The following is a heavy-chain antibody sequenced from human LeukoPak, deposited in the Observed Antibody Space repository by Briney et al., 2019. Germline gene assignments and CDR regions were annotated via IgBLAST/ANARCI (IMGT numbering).Heavy chain of an antibody. J-gene: IGHJ4*02. CDR1: GYTLTGYY. CDR3: ARDRVGSGWPRPWYFEF. D-gene: IGHD6-19*01. Sequence: ASVKVCCKPSGYTLTGYYLHWVRQAHGQSLESIRWINLNTGATAYAQNFQGRVAMSRDTSIDTAYMDLSSLTSDDTAVYYCARDRVGSGWPRPWYFEFWGQGTLVTVSS. V-gene: IGHV1-2*02. CDR2: INLNTGAT.